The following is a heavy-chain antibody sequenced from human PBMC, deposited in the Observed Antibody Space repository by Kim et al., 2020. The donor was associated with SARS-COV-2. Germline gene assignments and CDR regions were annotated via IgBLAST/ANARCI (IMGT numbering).Heavy chain of an antibody. CDR2: IKQDGSEK. D-gene: IGHD1-7*01. V-gene: IGHV3-7*01. Sequence: GGSLRLSCAASGFTFSSYWMTWVRQAPGKGLEWVANIKQDGSEKFYVDSVKGRFTISRDNAKNSLYLQMNSLRAEDTAVYYCARDQSIPNYDVFDIWGQGIMVTVS. CDR3: ARDQSIPNYDVFDI. J-gene: IGHJ3*02. CDR1: GFTFSSYW.